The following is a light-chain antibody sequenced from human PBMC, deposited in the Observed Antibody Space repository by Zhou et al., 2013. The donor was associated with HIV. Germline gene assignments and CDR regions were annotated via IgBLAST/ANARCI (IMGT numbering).Light chain of an antibody. J-gene: IGKJ4*01. CDR3: QQYNDWPPAFT. CDR2: GAS. Sequence: EVVMTQSPATLSASPGDRATLSCRASQSVSTNLAWYQQKPGQAPRLLIYGASTRATDIPARFSGSGSWTEFTLTISSIQSEDFAVYYCQQYNDWPPAFTFGGGTKVEIK. CDR1: QSVSTN. V-gene: IGKV3-15*01.